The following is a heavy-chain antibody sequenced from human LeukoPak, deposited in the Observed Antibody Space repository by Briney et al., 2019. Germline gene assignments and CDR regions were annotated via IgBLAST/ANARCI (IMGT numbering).Heavy chain of an antibody. D-gene: IGHD3-22*01. CDR3: ASSSVQPPTHFDY. Sequence: GGSLRLSCAASGFTFSSYAMSWVRQAPGKGLEWVSVIYSGGSTYYADSVKGRFTISRDNSKNTLYPQMNSLRAEDTAVYYCASSSVQPPTHFDYWGQGPLVTVSS. CDR2: IYSGGST. CDR1: GFTFSSYA. J-gene: IGHJ4*02. V-gene: IGHV3-53*01.